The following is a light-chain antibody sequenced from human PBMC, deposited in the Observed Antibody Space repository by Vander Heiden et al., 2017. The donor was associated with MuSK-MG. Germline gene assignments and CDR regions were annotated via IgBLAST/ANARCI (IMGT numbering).Light chain of an antibody. CDR3: SSHTSSSTWV. V-gene: IGLV2-14*01. CDR1: SSDVGGYNY. J-gene: IGLJ3*02. CDR2: EVS. Sequence: QSALTQPASVSASPGQSITISCTGTSSDVGGYNYVSWYQQHPGKAPKLMIYEVSNRPSGVSNRFAGSKSGNTASLSISGLQAEDEADYYCSSHTSSSTWVFGGGTKLTVL.